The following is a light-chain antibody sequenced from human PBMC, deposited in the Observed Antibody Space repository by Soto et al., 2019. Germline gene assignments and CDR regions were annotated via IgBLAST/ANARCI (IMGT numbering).Light chain of an antibody. Sequence: QAVVTQSPSASASLGASVKLTCTLSSGHSNYAIAWHQQQPEKGPRYLMELNRDGSHSKGDGIPNRFSGSSSGAERYLTISSLQSEDEADYYCQTWGTGIVIFGGGTKVTVL. V-gene: IGLV4-69*01. J-gene: IGLJ2*01. CDR2: LNRDGSH. CDR1: SGHSNYA. CDR3: QTWGTGIVI.